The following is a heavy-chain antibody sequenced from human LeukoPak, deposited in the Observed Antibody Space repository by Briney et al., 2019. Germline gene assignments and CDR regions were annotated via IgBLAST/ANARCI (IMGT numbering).Heavy chain of an antibody. CDR1: GDSISSGDSY. V-gene: IGHV4-30-4*01. Sequence: PSQTLSLTCTVSGDSISSGDSYWSWIRQPPGKGLEWIGSIYYSGNTYYNPSLKSRLTVSVDTSKNEFSLKLSSVTAADTAVYYCARAGQYHYNSAGCFPDYWGQGTLVTVSS. D-gene: IGHD3-22*01. CDR2: IYYSGNT. J-gene: IGHJ4*02. CDR3: ARAGQYHYNSAGCFPDY.